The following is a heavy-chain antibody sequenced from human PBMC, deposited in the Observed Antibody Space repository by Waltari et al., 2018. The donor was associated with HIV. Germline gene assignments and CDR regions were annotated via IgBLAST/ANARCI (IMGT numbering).Heavy chain of an antibody. J-gene: IGHJ5*02. CDR2: LYTSGST. D-gene: IGHD5-12*01. CDR3: ARAVVGGYDLGNNWFDP. Sequence: QVQLQESGPGLVKPSQTLSLTCTVSGGSISSGSYPWSWIRQPAGKGLEWIGRLYTSGSTDYNPSLKSRATISGDTSKNQFSLKLSSVTAADTAVYYCARAVVGGYDLGNNWFDPWGQGTLVTVSS. CDR1: GGSISSGSYP. V-gene: IGHV4-61*02.